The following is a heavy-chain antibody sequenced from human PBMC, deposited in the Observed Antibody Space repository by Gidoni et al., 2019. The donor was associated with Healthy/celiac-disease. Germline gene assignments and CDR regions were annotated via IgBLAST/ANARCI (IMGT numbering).Heavy chain of an antibody. CDR3: ARDHEGIGDGMDV. Sequence: QVQLVESGGGVVQPGRSLRLSCAASGFPFSSYAMHWVRQAPGKGLEWVAVISYDGSNKYYADSVKGRFTISRDNSKNTLYLQMNSLRAEDTAVYYCARDHEGIGDGMDVWGQGTTVTVSS. V-gene: IGHV3-30-3*01. CDR2: ISYDGSNK. D-gene: IGHD3-10*01. J-gene: IGHJ6*02. CDR1: GFPFSSYA.